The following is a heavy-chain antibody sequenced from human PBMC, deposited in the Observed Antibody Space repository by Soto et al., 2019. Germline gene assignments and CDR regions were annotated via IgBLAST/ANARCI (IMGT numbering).Heavy chain of an antibody. CDR2: ISYDGGNK. D-gene: IGHD2-2*01. V-gene: IGHV3-30*18. Sequence: SLRLSCAASGFTFRNYGMHWVRQAPGKGLEWVAVISYDGGNKYYADSVKGRFTISRDNSKNMLYLQMNSLRAEDTAVYFCAKIHGYCSSTSCSNAFYYYYGMDVWGRGTTVTVSS. J-gene: IGHJ6*02. CDR1: GFTFRNYG. CDR3: AKIHGYCSSTSCSNAFYYYYGMDV.